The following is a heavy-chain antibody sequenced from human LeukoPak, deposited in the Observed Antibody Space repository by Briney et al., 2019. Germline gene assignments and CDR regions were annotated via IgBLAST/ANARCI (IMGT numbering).Heavy chain of an antibody. V-gene: IGHV3-15*01. J-gene: IGHJ5*02. CDR3: TTDLQRWLQLCS. CDR1: GFPFSNAR. CDR2: IKSKTDGGTA. D-gene: IGHD5-24*01. Sequence: PGGSLRLSRAASGFPFSNARMRWVRQVPGKGREWGGRIKSKTDGGTADYAAPVKGRFTISRDDSKNTLYLQMNSLKTEDTAVYYCTTDLQRWLQLCSWGQGTLVTVSS.